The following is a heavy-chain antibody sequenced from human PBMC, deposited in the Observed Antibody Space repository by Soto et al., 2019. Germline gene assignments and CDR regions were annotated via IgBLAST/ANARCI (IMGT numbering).Heavy chain of an antibody. D-gene: IGHD6-19*01. CDR2: ISSSGSTI. Sequence: EVQLVESGGGLVQPGGSLRLSCAASGFTFTSYSMNWVRQAPGKGLEWVSYISSSGSTIYYADSVKGRFTVSRDNAKNSLYLQMNSLRDEDTAVYYCARYPLGYSSAWTGDYWGQGTLVTVSS. CDR3: ARYPLGYSSAWTGDY. CDR1: GFTFTSYS. J-gene: IGHJ4*02. V-gene: IGHV3-48*02.